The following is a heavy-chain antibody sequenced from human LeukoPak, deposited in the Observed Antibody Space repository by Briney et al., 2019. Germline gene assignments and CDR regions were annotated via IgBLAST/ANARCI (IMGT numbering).Heavy chain of an antibody. CDR1: GFTFDDYG. Sequence: GGSLRLSCAASGFTFDDYGMSWVRQAPGKGLEWVSGINWNGGSTGYADSVKGRFTISRDNAKNSLYLQMNSLRAEDTAVYYCVRGGYDYVWGSYRSLPDYWGQGTLVTVSS. J-gene: IGHJ4*02. D-gene: IGHD3-16*02. V-gene: IGHV3-20*04. CDR3: VRGGYDYVWGSYRSLPDY. CDR2: INWNGGST.